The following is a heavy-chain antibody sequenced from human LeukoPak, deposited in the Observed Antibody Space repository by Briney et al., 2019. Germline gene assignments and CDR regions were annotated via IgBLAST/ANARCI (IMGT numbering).Heavy chain of an antibody. CDR3: ARDRGVAAHLDY. D-gene: IGHD5-12*01. CDR1: GFTFSNYG. V-gene: IGHV3-33*01. J-gene: IGHJ4*02. Sequence: GGSLRLSCAASGFTFSNYGMHWVRQAPGKGLEWVAVIWFDGTNKYYADSVRGRFTISRDNSKNTLYLQMSSLRAEDTAVYYCARDRGVAAHLDYWGQGTLVTVSS. CDR2: IWFDGTNK.